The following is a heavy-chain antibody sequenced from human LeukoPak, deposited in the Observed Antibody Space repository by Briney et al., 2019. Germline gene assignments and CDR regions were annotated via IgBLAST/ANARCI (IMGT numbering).Heavy chain of an antibody. Sequence: GGSLRLSCAASRFSIYAMAWVRQAPGKGLGWISYIDIVATDILYAYSVKVRVTISIDDAKNSLFLEMTSLRPGDTAVYYCARDSNPPQLIDYWGQGTQVTVSA. CDR3: ARDSNPPQLIDY. D-gene: IGHD1-1*01. CDR1: RFSIYA. J-gene: IGHJ4*02. V-gene: IGHV3-21*05. CDR2: IDIVATDI.